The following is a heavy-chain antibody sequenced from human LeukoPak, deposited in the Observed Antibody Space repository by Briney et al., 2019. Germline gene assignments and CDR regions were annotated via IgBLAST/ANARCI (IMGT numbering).Heavy chain of an antibody. J-gene: IGHJ4*02. CDR2: IAYDGKNK. Sequence: PGGSLRLSCAGSGFDFSGYGIHWVRQTPGRGLEWLAVIAYDGKNKYYTDSVKGRFTISRDNSKNMVFLDMDSLQGEDEAVYYCAKNRVPTAITPDSWGQGTLVTVSS. D-gene: IGHD2-21*02. V-gene: IGHV3-30*18. CDR3: AKNRVPTAITPDS. CDR1: GFDFSGYG.